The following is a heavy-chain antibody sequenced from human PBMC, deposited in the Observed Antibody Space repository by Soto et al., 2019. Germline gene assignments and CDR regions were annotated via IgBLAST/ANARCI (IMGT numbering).Heavy chain of an antibody. Sequence: QVQLVESGGGVVQPGRSLRLSCAASGFTFSSYGMHWVRQAPGKGLEWVAVISYDGSNKYYADSVKGRFTISRDNSKNPLYLQMNSLRAEDTAVYYCAKDPSLRGYGDYWGQGTLVTVSS. V-gene: IGHV3-30*18. CDR1: GFTFSSYG. J-gene: IGHJ4*02. D-gene: IGHD6-25*01. CDR3: AKDPSLRGYGDY. CDR2: ISYDGSNK.